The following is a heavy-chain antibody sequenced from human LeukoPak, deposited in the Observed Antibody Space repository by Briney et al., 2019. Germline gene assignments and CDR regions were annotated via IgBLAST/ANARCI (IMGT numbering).Heavy chain of an antibody. CDR1: GFTFSDYY. CDR2: ISSSSSYT. V-gene: IGHV3-11*05. J-gene: IGHJ4*02. Sequence: GGSLRLSCAASGFTFSDYYMSWIRQAPGKGLEWVSYISSSSSYTNYADSVKGRFTISRDNAKNSLYLQVNSLRAEDTAVYYCARDRLNYGDLGYWGQGTLVTVSS. D-gene: IGHD4-17*01. CDR3: ARDRLNYGDLGY.